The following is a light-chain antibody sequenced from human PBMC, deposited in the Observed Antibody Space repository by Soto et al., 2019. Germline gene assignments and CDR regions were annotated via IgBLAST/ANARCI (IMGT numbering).Light chain of an antibody. J-gene: IGKJ4*01. CDR1: QSLLDSDDGITY. V-gene: IGKV2-40*01. CDR3: MQRKRFPIT. Sequence: DIVMTQSPVSLPVTPGEPASISCRSSQSLLDSDDGITYLDWYLQNPGQSPQVLSDTVSYRASGVPDRFSGSGTSTDFTLKISRVEAEDVGVYYCMQRKRFPITLDAGTKVDSK. CDR2: TVS.